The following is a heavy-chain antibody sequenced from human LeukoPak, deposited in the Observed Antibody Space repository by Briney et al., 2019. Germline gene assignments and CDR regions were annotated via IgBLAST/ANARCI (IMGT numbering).Heavy chain of an antibody. V-gene: IGHV4-59*08. CDR1: GGSISIYY. CDR2: IYYSGST. CDR3: ARQPLVDTAMALPDY. Sequence: SETLSLTCTVSGGSISIYYWSWIRQPPGKGLEWIGYIYYSGSTNYNPSLKSRVTISVDTSKNQFSLKLSSVTAADTAVYYCARQPLVDTAMALPDYWGQGLLVAVSS. D-gene: IGHD5-18*01. J-gene: IGHJ4*01.